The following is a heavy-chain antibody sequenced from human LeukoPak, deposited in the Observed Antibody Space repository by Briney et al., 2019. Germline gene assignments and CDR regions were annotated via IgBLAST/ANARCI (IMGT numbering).Heavy chain of an antibody. CDR3: ARDGSGSYGSWFDP. CDR1: GGSINSY. D-gene: IGHD1-26*01. J-gene: IGHJ5*02. Sequence: SETLSLTCTVSGGSINSYWSWMRQPAGKGLEWIGRISGSGSTTYNPSLKSRLSISIDTSKNQFSLKLMSVTAADTAVYYCARDGSGSYGSWFDPWGQGTLVTVSS. V-gene: IGHV4-4*07. CDR2: ISGSGST.